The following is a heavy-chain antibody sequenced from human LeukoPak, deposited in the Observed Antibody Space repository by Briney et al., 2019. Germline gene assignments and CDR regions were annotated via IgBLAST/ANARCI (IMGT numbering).Heavy chain of an antibody. D-gene: IGHD3-10*01. CDR3: ARYYGSGRDSDH. V-gene: IGHV3-21*01. CDR2: ISSSGSYI. Sequence: GGSLRLSCAASRFTFSSYSMNWVRQAPGKGLEWVSSISSSGSYIYYADSVKGRFTISRDNAKNSLYLQMNSLRAEDTAVYFCARYYGSGRDSDHWGQGTLVTVSS. CDR1: RFTFSSYS. J-gene: IGHJ5*02.